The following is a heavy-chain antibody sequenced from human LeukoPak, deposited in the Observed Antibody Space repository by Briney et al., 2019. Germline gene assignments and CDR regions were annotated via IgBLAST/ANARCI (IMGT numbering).Heavy chain of an antibody. CDR1: GFTFSSYG. D-gene: IGHD3-22*01. Sequence: GRSLRLSCAASGFTFSSYGMHWVRQAPGKGLEWVAVISYDGSNKYYADSVKGRLTISRDNSKNTLYLQMNSLRAEDTAVYYCAKDRLYDSSGYYGLVYWGQGTLVTVPS. CDR2: ISYDGSNK. V-gene: IGHV3-30*18. J-gene: IGHJ4*02. CDR3: AKDRLYDSSGYYGLVY.